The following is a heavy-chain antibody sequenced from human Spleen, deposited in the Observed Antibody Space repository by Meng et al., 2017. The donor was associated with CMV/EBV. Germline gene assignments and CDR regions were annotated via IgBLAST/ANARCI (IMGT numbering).Heavy chain of an antibody. D-gene: IGHD5-18*01. J-gene: IGHJ5*02. V-gene: IGHV4-59*02. Sequence: ESLKISCTVSGGSVSPYYWTWIRSPPGKGLEWIGYIYYIGSSKYNPSLENRVTMSVDTSKNQFSLRLSSVTAADTAVYYCAKGYSFYRAWGQGTLVTVSS. CDR1: GGSVSPYY. CDR2: IYYIGSS. CDR3: AKGYSFYRA.